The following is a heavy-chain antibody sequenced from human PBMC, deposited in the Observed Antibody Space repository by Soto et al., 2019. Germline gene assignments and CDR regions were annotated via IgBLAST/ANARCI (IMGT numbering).Heavy chain of an antibody. CDR2: IYYSGST. D-gene: IGHD5-18*01. J-gene: IGHJ4*02. V-gene: IGHV4-59*01. CDR1: GGSISSYY. Sequence: QVQLQESGPGLVKPSETLSLTCTVSGGSISSYYWSWIRQPPGKGLEWIGYIYYSGSTNYNPSLKSQVTISVDTSKNQFSLKLSSVTAADTAVYYCAREAGYSYGYFDYWGQGTLVTVSS. CDR3: AREAGYSYGYFDY.